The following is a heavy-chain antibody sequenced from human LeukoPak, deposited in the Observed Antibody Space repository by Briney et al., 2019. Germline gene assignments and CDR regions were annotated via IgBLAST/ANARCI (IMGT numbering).Heavy chain of an antibody. D-gene: IGHD2-2*01. J-gene: IGHJ3*02. V-gene: IGHV3-66*02. Sequence: GGSLRLSCAASGFTVSSNYMSWVRQAPGKGLEWVSVIYSGGSTYYADSVKGRFTISRDNSKNTLYLQMNSLRAEDTAVYYCARDLNPAAITGAFDIWGQGTMVTVSS. CDR3: ARDLNPAAITGAFDI. CDR1: GFTVSSNY. CDR2: IYSGGST.